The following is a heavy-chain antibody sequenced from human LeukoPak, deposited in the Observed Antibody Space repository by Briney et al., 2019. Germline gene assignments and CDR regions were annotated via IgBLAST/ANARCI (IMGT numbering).Heavy chain of an antibody. J-gene: IGHJ4*02. V-gene: IGHV3-7*01. D-gene: IGHD5-18*01. CDR1: GFTFSSYW. CDR2: IKQDGSEK. CDR3: ARLGFYTAMALDY. Sequence: GGSLRLSCAASGFTFSSYWMSWVRQAPGKGLEWVANIKQDGSEKYYVDSVKGRFTISRDDAKNSLYLQMNSLRAGDTAVYYCARLGFYTAMALDYWGQGTLVTVSS.